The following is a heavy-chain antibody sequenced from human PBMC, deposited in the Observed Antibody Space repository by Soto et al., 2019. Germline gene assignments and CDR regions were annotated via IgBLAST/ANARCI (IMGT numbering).Heavy chain of an antibody. J-gene: IGHJ4*02. D-gene: IGHD6-13*01. CDR3: ATGVAAAGTRRIVLVY. CDR2: IYYSGST. Sequence: SETLSLTCTVSGGSISSSSYYWGWIRQPPGKGLEWIGSIYYSGSTYYNPSLKSRVTISVDTSKNQFSLKLSSVTAADTAVYYCATGVAAAGTRRIVLVYWGQGTLVTVSS. CDR1: GGSISSSSYY. V-gene: IGHV4-39*01.